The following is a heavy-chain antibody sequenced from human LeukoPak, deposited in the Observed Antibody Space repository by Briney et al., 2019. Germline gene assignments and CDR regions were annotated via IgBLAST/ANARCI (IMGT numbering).Heavy chain of an antibody. CDR1: GYTFTSYG. D-gene: IGHD6-13*01. V-gene: IGHV1-18*01. CDR3: ARSSSSWFTPYYFDY. J-gene: IGHJ4*02. Sequence: GASVKVSCKASGYTFTSYGISWVRQAPGQGLEWMGWISAYNGNTNYAQKLQGRVTMTTDTSTSTAYMELRSLRSDDTAVYYCARSSSSWFTPYYFDYWGQGTLVTVSS. CDR2: ISAYNGNT.